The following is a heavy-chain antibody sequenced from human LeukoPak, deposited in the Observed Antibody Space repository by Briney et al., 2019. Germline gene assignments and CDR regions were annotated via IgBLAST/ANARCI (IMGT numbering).Heavy chain of an antibody. V-gene: IGHV3-7*01. Sequence: GGSLRLSCAASGFTFSSYWMSWVRQAPGKGLEWVANIKQDGSEKYYVDSVKGRFTISRDNAKNSLYLQMNSLRAEDTAVYYCARDFPYCSSTSCYPLGYWGQGTLVTVSS. CDR3: ARDFPYCSSTSCYPLGY. CDR2: IKQDGSEK. D-gene: IGHD2-2*01. CDR1: GFTFSSYW. J-gene: IGHJ4*02.